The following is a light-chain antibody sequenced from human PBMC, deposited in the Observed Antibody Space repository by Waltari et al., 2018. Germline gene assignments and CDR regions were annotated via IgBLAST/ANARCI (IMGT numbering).Light chain of an antibody. CDR3: QQYCSSPLT. CDR2: WAS. V-gene: IGKV4-1*01. CDR1: QSLLYSSVNKNC. J-gene: IGKJ4*01. Sequence: DIVLTQSPDSLAVSLGEMATINCKSSQSLLYSSVNKNCLAWYHQKAGQPPKLLIYWASTREPGVPDQFSGSGSGTDFTLTISSLQAEDVAVYYCQQYCSSPLTFGGGTKVEIK.